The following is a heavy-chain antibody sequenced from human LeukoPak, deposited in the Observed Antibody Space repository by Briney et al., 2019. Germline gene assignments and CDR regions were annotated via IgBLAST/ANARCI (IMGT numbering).Heavy chain of an antibody. J-gene: IGHJ3*02. D-gene: IGHD3-3*01. CDR1: GGTFSSYA. CDR3: ARDSKAIFVSDDAFDI. CDR2: IIPIFGTA. Sequence: ASMKVSCKASGGTFSSYAISWVRQAPGQGLEWMGGIIPIFGTANYAQKFQGRVTITTDESTSTAYMELSSLRSEDTAVYYCARDSKAIFVSDDAFDIWGQGTMVTVSS. V-gene: IGHV1-69*05.